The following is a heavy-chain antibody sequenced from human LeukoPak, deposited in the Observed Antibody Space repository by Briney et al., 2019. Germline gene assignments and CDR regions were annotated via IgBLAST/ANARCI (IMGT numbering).Heavy chain of an antibody. J-gene: IGHJ5*02. CDR2: TYYRSKRSL. Sequence: SQTLSLTRPISGDSVFNNSATWNWIRQSPSRGLVSLGRTYYRSKRSLNYILSVKSQLTTNSDTSKNQFCLQLNSVTPEDTAVYNCARGDQWLETWGQGTLVTVSS. D-gene: IGHD6-19*01. CDR1: GDSVFNNSAT. V-gene: IGHV6-1*01. CDR3: ARGDQWLET.